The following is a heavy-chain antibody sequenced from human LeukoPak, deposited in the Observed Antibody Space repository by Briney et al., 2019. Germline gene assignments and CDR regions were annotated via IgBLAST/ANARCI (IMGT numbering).Heavy chain of an antibody. CDR1: GGSISSGSYY. CDR2: IYTSGST. CDR3: ARERLFGVVIISNYYYYMDV. D-gene: IGHD3-3*01. V-gene: IGHV4-61*02. J-gene: IGHJ6*03. Sequence: PSETLSLTCTVSGGSISSGSYYWSWTRQPAGKGLEWIGRIYTSGSTNYNPSLKSRVTISVDTSKNQFSLKLSSVTAADTAVYYCARERLFGVVIISNYYYYMDVWGKGTTVTVSS.